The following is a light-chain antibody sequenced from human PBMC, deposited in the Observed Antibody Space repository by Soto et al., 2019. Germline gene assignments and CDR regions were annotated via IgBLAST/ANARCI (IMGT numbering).Light chain of an antibody. V-gene: IGKV3D-15*01. Sequence: IVMTQSPATLSVSPGARATLSCRASQSVGSDLVWYQQKPGQAPRLLIYGASSRATGIPARFSGSGSGTDFTLTISRLEPEDFAVYYCQQYDDWPPWTFGQGTKVDIK. CDR2: GAS. CDR3: QQYDDWPPWT. CDR1: QSVGSD. J-gene: IGKJ1*01.